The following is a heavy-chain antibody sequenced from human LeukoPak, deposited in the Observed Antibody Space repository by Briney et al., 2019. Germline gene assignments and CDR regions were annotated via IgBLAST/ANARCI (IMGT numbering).Heavy chain of an antibody. V-gene: IGHV3-48*01. CDR1: GFTFSTYS. J-gene: IGHJ4*02. Sequence: GGSLRLSCAASGFTFSTYSMNWVRQAPGKGLEWVSYISSSSNTIYYAASVKGRFTISRDNAKNSLYLQMNSLRAEDTAVYYCASWPVGWYGEDSWGQGTLVTVSS. D-gene: IGHD6-19*01. CDR2: ISSSSNTI. CDR3: ASWPVGWYGEDS.